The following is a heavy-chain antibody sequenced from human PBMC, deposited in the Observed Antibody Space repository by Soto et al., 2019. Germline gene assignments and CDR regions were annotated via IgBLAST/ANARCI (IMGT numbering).Heavy chain of an antibody. CDR3: ARHPVYATGWQIDF. V-gene: IGHV4-39*01. J-gene: IGHJ4*02. CDR1: GGSISSGTYH. CDR2: IHKSGTT. D-gene: IGHD2-2*01. Sequence: QLQLQESGPGLVKPSETLSLTCAVSGGSISSGTYHWGWIRQPPGRGLEWLGRIHKSGTTYYNASLKSRLSISMDTSKNQFSLKLSSVTAADTAFYYCARHPVYATGWQIDFWGQGALVTVSS.